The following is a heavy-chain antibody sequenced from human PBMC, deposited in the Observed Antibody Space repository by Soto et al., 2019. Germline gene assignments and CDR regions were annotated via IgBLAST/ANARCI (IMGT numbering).Heavy chain of an antibody. CDR1: GFTFSSYA. J-gene: IGHJ4*02. V-gene: IGHV3-30-3*01. CDR3: ARDRHDFWSGYYNEFDY. CDR2: ISYDGSNK. D-gene: IGHD3-3*01. Sequence: QVQLVESGGGVVQPGRSLRLSCAASGFTFSSYAMHWVRQAPGKGLEWVAVISYDGSNKYYADSVKGRFTISRDNSKKTLYLQMNSLRAEDTAVYYCARDRHDFWSGYYNEFDYWGPGTLVTVSS.